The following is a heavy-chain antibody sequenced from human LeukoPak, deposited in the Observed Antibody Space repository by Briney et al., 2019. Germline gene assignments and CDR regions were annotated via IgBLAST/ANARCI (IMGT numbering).Heavy chain of an antibody. D-gene: IGHD2-2*01. V-gene: IGHV3-74*01. CDR2: INSDGSAT. Sequence: GGSLRLSCAASGFTFGSPWMHWVRQAPGKGLVWVSRINSDGSATAYADSVKGRFTISRDNAKNTLYLQVNSLRAEDTAIYYCVRPDIVTVPLGCWGQGTLVTVSS. CDR1: GFTFGSPW. J-gene: IGHJ4*02. CDR3: VRPDIVTVPLGC.